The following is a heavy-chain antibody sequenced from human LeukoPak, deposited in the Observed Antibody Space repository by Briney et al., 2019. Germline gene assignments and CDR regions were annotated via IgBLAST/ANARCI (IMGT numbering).Heavy chain of an antibody. CDR3: AKDFDFWSGNHAFDI. J-gene: IGHJ3*02. V-gene: IGHV3-23*01. CDR1: GFTFSSYA. D-gene: IGHD3-3*01. Sequence: PGGSLRLSCAASGFTFSSYAMSWVRPAPGKGLEWVSAISGSGGGTYYADSVKGRFTISRDNSKNTLYLQMNSLRAEDTAVYYCAKDFDFWSGNHAFDIWGQGTMVTVSS. CDR2: ISGSGGGT.